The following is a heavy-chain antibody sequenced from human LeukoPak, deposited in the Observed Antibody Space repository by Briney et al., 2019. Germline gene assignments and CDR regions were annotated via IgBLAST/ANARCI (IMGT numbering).Heavy chain of an antibody. V-gene: IGHV4-30-4*08. CDR2: IYYSGST. CDR3: ARTPWIVAGEYYFDY. D-gene: IGHD2-2*03. CDR1: GGSISSGDYY. J-gene: IGHJ4*02. Sequence: SETLSLTCTVSGGSISSGDYYWSWIRQPPGKGLEWIGYIYYSGSTYYNPSLKGRVTISVDTSKNQFSLKLSSVTAADTAVYYCARTPWIVAGEYYFDYWGQGTLVTVSS.